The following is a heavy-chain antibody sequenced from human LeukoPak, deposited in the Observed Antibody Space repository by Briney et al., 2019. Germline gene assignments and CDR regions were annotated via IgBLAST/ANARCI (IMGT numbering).Heavy chain of an antibody. CDR3: ARTPYTYGHGYFDY. J-gene: IGHJ4*02. Sequence: GGSLRLSCAASGFTFSTYWMSWVRQAPGKGLEWVANIKQDGGEKYYVDSVKGRFTISRDNAKNSLYLQMNSLRAEDTAMYYCARTPYTYGHGYFDYWGQGTLVTVSS. CDR1: GFTFSTYW. D-gene: IGHD5-18*01. V-gene: IGHV3-7*02. CDR2: IKQDGGEK.